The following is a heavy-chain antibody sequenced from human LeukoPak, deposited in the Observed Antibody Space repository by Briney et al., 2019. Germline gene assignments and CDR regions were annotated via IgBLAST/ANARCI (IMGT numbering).Heavy chain of an antibody. CDR1: GFTFSSYA. CDR3: ARVRGGYSYGYYFDY. Sequence: GGSLRLSCAASGFTFSSYAMNWVRQAPGKGLEWVSAITYSGGSTYYADSVKGRFTISRDNAKNSLYLQMNSLRAEDMALYYCARVRGGYSYGYYFDYWGQGTLVTVSS. D-gene: IGHD5-18*01. CDR2: ITYSGGST. J-gene: IGHJ4*02. V-gene: IGHV3-23*01.